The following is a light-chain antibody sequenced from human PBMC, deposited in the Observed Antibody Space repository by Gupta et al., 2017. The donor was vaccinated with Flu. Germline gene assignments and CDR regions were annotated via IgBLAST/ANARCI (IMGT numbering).Light chain of an antibody. Sequence: DIQMTQSPSSLSASVGDRVTITCRASRSISSYLNWYQQKPGKAPKLLIYGASSLQSGVPSRFSGSGSGTDFTLTISSLQPEDFATYSCQQSYSTPPTFGQGTKVEIK. CDR3: QQSYSTPPT. CDR2: GAS. CDR1: RSISSY. J-gene: IGKJ1*01. V-gene: IGKV1-39*01.